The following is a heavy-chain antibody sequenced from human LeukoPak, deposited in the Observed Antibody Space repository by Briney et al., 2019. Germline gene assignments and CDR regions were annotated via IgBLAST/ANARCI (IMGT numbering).Heavy chain of an antibody. CDR1: GGSISSYY. CDR3: AREGWGHNWFGP. CDR2: IYYSGST. V-gene: IGHV4-59*12. J-gene: IGHJ5*02. D-gene: IGHD3-16*01. Sequence: SETLSPTCTVSGGSISSYYWSWIRQPPGKGLEWIGYIYYSGSTNYNPSLKSRVTISVDTSKNQFSLKLSSVTAADTAVYYCAREGWGHNWFGPWGQGTLVTVSS.